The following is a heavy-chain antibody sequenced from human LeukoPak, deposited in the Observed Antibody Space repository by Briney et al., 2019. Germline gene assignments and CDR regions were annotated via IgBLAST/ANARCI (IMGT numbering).Heavy chain of an antibody. CDR1: GFTFSSYW. CDR3: ARVGWVLRYAFDI. V-gene: IGHV3-66*01. Sequence: GGSLRLSCAASGFTFSSYWMSWVRQAPGKGLEWVSVFYSVGSTFYADSVKGRFTISRDNAKNSLYLQMNSLRAEDTAVYYCARVGWVLRYAFDIWGQGTMVTVSS. D-gene: IGHD3-16*01. J-gene: IGHJ3*02. CDR2: FYSVGST.